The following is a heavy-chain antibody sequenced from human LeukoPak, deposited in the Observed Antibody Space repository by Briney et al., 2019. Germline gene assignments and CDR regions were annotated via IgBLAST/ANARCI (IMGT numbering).Heavy chain of an antibody. V-gene: IGHV3-30-3*01. CDR2: ISNDGSTK. CDR1: GFTFRAYA. J-gene: IGHJ5*02. CDR3: ARDGRYSSSVNWLDL. D-gene: IGHD6-13*01. Sequence: PGGSLRLSCTASGFTFRAYAIHWVRQAPGRGLEWVAVISNDGSTKYYADSVKGRFTISRDNSNNTVYLKMNSLRAGDMALYYCARDGRYSSSVNWLDLWGQGALVTVSS.